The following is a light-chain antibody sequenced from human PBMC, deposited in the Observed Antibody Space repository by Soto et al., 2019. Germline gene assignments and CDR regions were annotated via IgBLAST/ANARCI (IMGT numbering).Light chain of an antibody. V-gene: IGLV2-14*01. CDR1: SSDVGSYNY. CDR2: EVS. CDR3: TSYTSSSSEV. J-gene: IGLJ1*01. Sequence: QSVLTQPASVSGSPGQSITISCTGTSSDVGSYNYVSWYQHHPGKAPKLMIYEVSNRPSGVSNRFSGSKSGNTASLTISGLQADDEADYYCTSYTSSSSEVFGTGTKVTVL.